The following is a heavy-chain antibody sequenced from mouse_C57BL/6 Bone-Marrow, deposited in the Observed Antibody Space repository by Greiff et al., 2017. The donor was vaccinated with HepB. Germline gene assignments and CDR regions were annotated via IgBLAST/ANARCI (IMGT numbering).Heavy chain of an antibody. V-gene: IGHV1-54*01. D-gene: IGHD2-5*01. CDR1: GYAFTNYL. Sequence: QVQLQQSGAELVRLGTSVKVSCKASGYAFTNYLIEWVKQRPGQGLEWIGVINPGSGGTNYNEKFKGKAPLTADKSSTTAYMQLSSLTSEESAVYFGERRYDYSNNVYFDYGDQGTTLTVSS. J-gene: IGHJ2*01. CDR2: INPGSGGT. CDR3: ERRYDYSNNVYFDY.